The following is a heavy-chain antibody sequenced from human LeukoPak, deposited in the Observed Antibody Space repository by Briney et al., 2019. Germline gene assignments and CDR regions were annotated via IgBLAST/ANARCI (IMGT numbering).Heavy chain of an antibody. CDR1: GGSFSGYY. Sequence: PSETLSLTCAVYGGSFSGYYWSWIRQPPGKGLEWIGEINHSGSTNYNPSLKSRVTISVDTSKNQFSLKLSSVTAADTAVYYCAREGYCSGGSCYSNWFDPWGQGTLVTVSS. CDR3: AREGYCSGGSCYSNWFDP. CDR2: INHSGST. J-gene: IGHJ5*02. V-gene: IGHV4-34*01. D-gene: IGHD2-15*01.